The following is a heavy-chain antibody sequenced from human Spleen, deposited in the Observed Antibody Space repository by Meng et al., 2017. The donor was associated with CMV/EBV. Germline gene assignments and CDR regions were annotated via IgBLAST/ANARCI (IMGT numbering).Heavy chain of an antibody. CDR1: TVSSYT. CDR3: ARERVVIPNYYYYYGMDV. CDR2: IIPILGIA. D-gene: IGHD3-22*01. Sequence: TVSSYTISWVRQAPGQGLEWMGRIIPILGIANYAQKFQGRVTITADKSTSTAYMELSSLRSEDTAVYYCARERVVIPNYYYYYGMDVWGQGTMVTVSS. V-gene: IGHV1-69*04. J-gene: IGHJ6*02.